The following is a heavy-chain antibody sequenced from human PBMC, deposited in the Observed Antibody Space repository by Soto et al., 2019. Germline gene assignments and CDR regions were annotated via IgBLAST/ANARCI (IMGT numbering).Heavy chain of an antibody. J-gene: IGHJ6*02. Sequence: GGSLRLSCAASGFTFSSYAMHWVRQAPGKGLEWVAVISYDGSNKYYADSVKGRFTISRDNSKNTLYLQMNSLRAEDTAVYYCARGGIVVVPAARITIYGMDVWGQGTTVTVSS. CDR2: ISYDGSNK. CDR1: GFTFSSYA. CDR3: ARGGIVVVPAARITIYGMDV. D-gene: IGHD2-2*01. V-gene: IGHV3-30-3*01.